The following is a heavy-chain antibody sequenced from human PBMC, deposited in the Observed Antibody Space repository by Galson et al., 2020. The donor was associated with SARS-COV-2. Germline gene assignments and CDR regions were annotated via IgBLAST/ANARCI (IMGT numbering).Heavy chain of an antibody. V-gene: IGHV4-59*01. CDR2: IYNNGST. CDR3: AREGSGGYSPFDL. CDR1: GGSLSSYY. D-gene: IGHD1-26*01. J-gene: IGHJ4*01. Sequence: PSETLSLTCTVSGGSLSSYYWSWIRQPPGRGLEWIGYIYNNGSTNYNPSLKSRVTISVDTFKNQLSLRMSSVTAADTAVYYCAREGSGGYSPFDLWGHGTLVTVSS.